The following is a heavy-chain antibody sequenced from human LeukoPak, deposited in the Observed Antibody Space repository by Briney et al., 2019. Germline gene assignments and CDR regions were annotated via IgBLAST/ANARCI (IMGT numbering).Heavy chain of an antibody. V-gene: IGHV3-23*01. J-gene: IGHJ4*02. CDR3: AKDLLSKGYCSSTSCYFFDY. CDR2: ISGSGGST. Sequence: GGSLRLSRAASGFTFSSYAMSWVRQAPGKGLEWVSAISGSGGSTYYADSVKGRFTISRDNSKNTLYLQMNSLRAEDTAVYYCAKDLLSKGYCSSTSCYFFDYWGQGTLVTVSS. D-gene: IGHD2-2*01. CDR1: GFTFSSYA.